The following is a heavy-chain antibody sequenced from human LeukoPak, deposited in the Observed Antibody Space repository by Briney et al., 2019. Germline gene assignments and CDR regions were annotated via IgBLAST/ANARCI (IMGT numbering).Heavy chain of an antibody. D-gene: IGHD3-22*01. J-gene: IGHJ6*03. CDR2: ISPSGGST. CDR3: ARANRVTMIVSNYYYYYYMDV. V-gene: IGHV1-46*01. CDR1: GYTFTSYY. Sequence: ASVKVSCKASGYTFTSYYMHWVRQAPGQGLEWMGIISPSGGSTSYAQKFQGRVTMTRDTSTSTVYMELSSLRSEDTAVYYCARANRVTMIVSNYYYYYYMDVWGKGTTVTVSS.